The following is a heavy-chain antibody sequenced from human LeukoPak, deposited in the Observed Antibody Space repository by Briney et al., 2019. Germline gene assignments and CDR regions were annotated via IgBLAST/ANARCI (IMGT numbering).Heavy chain of an antibody. V-gene: IGHV3-48*01. CDR3: ARDLSAPPHLVTYYYYMDV. D-gene: IGHD6-13*01. J-gene: IGHJ6*03. CDR2: ISRGSNTI. CDR1: GFSFSSYS. Sequence: GGSLRLSCVASGFSFSSYSMNWVRQAPGKGLEWVSYISRGSNTIDYADSVKGRFTISRDNAKSSLYLQMNSLRAEDTAVYYCARDLSAPPHLVTYYYYMDVWGKGATVTVSS.